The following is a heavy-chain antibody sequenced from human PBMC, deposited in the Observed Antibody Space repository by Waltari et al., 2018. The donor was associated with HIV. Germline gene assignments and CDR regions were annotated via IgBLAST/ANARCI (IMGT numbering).Heavy chain of an antibody. J-gene: IGHJ4*02. CDR3: ARVPYYYDTSAYPDY. CDR2: INPNSGGT. D-gene: IGHD3-22*01. Sequence: QVQLVGSGAEVKKPGASVKVSCTASGYNFTGFYMHWVRQAPGQGLEWMGWINPNSGGTNYAQKFQGRVTMTRDTSITTAYMEVSRLRSDDTAVYYCARVPYYYDTSAYPDYWGQGTLVTVSS. CDR1: GYNFTGFY. V-gene: IGHV1-2*02.